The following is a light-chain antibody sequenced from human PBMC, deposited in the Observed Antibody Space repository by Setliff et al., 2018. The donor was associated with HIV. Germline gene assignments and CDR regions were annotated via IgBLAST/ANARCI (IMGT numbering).Light chain of an antibody. V-gene: IGLV2-23*01. J-gene: IGLJ1*01. CDR3: CSNTGSNTYV. Sequence: QSALTQPASGSGSPGQSITISCTGTSGDVGRYNLVSWYQQQPGKPPTLMIYQASKRPSGVSNRFSGSKSGNTASLTISGLQAEDEADYYCCSNTGSNTYVFGTGTKVTVL. CDR1: SGDVGRYNL. CDR2: QAS.